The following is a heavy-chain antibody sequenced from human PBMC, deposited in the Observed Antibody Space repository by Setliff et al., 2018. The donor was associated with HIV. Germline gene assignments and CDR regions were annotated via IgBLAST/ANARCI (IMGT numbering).Heavy chain of an antibody. CDR2: ISGSGIGS. V-gene: IGHV3-23*01. Sequence: GGSLRLSCAASGFTFSRYAMTWVRQAPGKGLEWVSAISGSGIGSYYPDSVKGQFTISRDNSKNTLSLQMNSLRAEDTAVYYCAKDRRYYYGSGSYAAETWGQGTLVTVSS. CDR3: AKDRRYYYGSGSYAAET. CDR1: GFTFSRYA. J-gene: IGHJ5*02. D-gene: IGHD3-10*01.